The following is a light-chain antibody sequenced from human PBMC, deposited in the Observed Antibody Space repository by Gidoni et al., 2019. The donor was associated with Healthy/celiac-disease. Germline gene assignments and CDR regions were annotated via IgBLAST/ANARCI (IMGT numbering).Light chain of an antibody. Sequence: DIVMTQSPDSLAVSLGERATINCKSSQSVLYSSNNKNYLAWYQQKPGQPPKLLIYWASTRESGVPDRFRGSGSGTDFTLTISSLQAEDVAVYYCQQYYSTHRTFGQGTKVEIK. V-gene: IGKV4-1*01. J-gene: IGKJ1*01. CDR2: WAS. CDR3: QQYYSTHRT. CDR1: QSVLYSSNNKNY.